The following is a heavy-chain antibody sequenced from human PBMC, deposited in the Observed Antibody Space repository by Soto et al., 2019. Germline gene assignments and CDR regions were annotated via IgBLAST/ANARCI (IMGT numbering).Heavy chain of an antibody. CDR1: GFNFSSYC. J-gene: IGHJ6*02. CDR3: ARECIAALMIHYYGMDV. V-gene: IGHV3-33*01. D-gene: IGHD6-6*01. Sequence: QVQLVESGGGVVQPGRSLRLSCAASGFNFSSYCMHWVRQAPGKGLEWVAVIWYDGSNKYDEDSVKGRFTISRDNYKNPLELQMNSLRAADTAVYYCARECIAALMIHYYGMDVWGQGTTVTVSS. CDR2: IWYDGSNK.